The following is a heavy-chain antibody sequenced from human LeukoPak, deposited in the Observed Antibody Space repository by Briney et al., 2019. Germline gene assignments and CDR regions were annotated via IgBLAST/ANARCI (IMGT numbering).Heavy chain of an antibody. CDR1: GGSISSGDYY. CDR3: ARTGLPAAFDY. CDR2: IYYSGST. J-gene: IGHJ4*02. V-gene: IGHV4-30-4*08. Sequence: SQTLSLTCTVSGGSISSGDYYWSWIRQPPGKGLEWIGYIYYSGSTYYNPSLKSRVTISVDTSKNQFSLKLSSVTAADTAMYYCARTGLPAAFDYWGQGTLVTVSS. D-gene: IGHD2-15*01.